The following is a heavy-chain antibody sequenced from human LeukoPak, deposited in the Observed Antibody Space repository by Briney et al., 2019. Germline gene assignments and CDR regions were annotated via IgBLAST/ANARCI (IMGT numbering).Heavy chain of an antibody. CDR1: GGSISSSSYY. V-gene: IGHV4-39*02. D-gene: IGHD3-9*01. Sequence: SETLSLTCTVSGGSISSSSYYWGWIRQPPGKGLEWIGSIYYGGSTYYNPSLKSRVTMSVDTSKNHFSVKLSSVTAADTAVYYCARESEFDATGYLYWGQGILVTVSS. CDR3: ARESEFDATGYLY. J-gene: IGHJ4*02. CDR2: IYYGGST.